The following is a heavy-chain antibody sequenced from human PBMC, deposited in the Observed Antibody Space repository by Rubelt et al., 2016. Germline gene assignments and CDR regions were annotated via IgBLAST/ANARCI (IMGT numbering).Heavy chain of an antibody. V-gene: IGHV4-59*01. D-gene: IGHD5-18*01. J-gene: IGHJ4*02. Sequence: QVQLQESGPGLVKPSETQSLTCTVSGDSISRNYWSWIRQPPGKGLEWIGSIHYSGRTNSNPSLKSRVTISVDPSKNQFSRKLRAVTAADTAMYYWARDRHSYGFWGQGTLVTVSS. CDR1: GDSISRNY. CDR3: ARDRHSYGF. CDR2: IHYSGRT.